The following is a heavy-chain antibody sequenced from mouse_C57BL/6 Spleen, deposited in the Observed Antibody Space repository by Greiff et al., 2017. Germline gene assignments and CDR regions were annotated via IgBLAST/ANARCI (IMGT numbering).Heavy chain of an antibody. D-gene: IGHD2-10*02. CDR1: GYSFTGYY. CDR2: INPSTGGT. CDR3: ARRELGYGNYPIHPFYY. J-gene: IGHJ2*01. V-gene: IGHV1-42*01. Sequence: VQLQQSGPELVKPGASVKISCKASGYSFTGYYMNWVKQSPEKSLERIGEINPSTGGTTYNQKFKAKATLTVDKSSSTAYMQLKSLTSEDSAVYYCARRELGYGNYPIHPFYYWGQGTTLTVSS.